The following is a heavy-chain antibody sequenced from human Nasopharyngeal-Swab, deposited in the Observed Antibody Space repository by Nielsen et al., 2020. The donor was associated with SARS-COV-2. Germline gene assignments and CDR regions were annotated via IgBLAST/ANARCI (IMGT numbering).Heavy chain of an antibody. D-gene: IGHD4-17*01. J-gene: IGHJ4*02. CDR1: GFTFSTYS. V-gene: IGHV3-48*04. Sequence: GESLKISCAASGFTFSTYSMNWVRQAPGKGLEWVSYITSSSSTKYYADSVKGRFTISRDNAKNSLYLQMDSLRAEDTALYYCARDPYGDYATGQFDYWGQGTLVTVSS. CDR3: ARDPYGDYATGQFDY. CDR2: ITSSSSTK.